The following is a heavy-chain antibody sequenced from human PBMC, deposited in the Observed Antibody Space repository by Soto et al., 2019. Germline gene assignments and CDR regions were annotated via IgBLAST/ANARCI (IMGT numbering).Heavy chain of an antibody. CDR2: INWNGGST. CDR1: GFTFDDYG. Sequence: RGSLRLSCAASGFTFDDYGMSWVRQAPGKGLEWVSGINWNGGSTGYADSVKGRFTITRHNAKNSLYLQRNILRAEDTALFQFLGLIAYNSSWYAVDIWSQGRMITVSS. D-gene: IGHD6-13*01. V-gene: IGHV3-20*01. J-gene: IGHJ3*02. CDR3: LGLIAYNSSWYAVDI.